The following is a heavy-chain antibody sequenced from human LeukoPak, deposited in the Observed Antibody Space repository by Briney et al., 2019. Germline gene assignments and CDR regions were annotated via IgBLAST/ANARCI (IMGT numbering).Heavy chain of an antibody. Sequence: GGSLRLSCAASGFTFSSYAMSWVRQAPGKGLEWVSAISGSGGSTYYADSVKGRFTISRDNSKNTLYLQMNSLRAEDTAVYYCAKDYQWLLWFGELSYWGQGTLVTVSS. J-gene: IGHJ4*02. CDR1: GFTFSSYA. V-gene: IGHV3-23*01. CDR2: ISGSGGST. D-gene: IGHD3-10*01. CDR3: AKDYQWLLWFGELSY.